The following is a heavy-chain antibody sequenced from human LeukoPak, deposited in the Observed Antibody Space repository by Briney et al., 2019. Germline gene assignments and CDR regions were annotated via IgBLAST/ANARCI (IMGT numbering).Heavy chain of an antibody. D-gene: IGHD4-17*01. V-gene: IGHV1-18*01. CDR1: GGTFSSYA. CDR3: ARVPDDYGDYADSSYYMVV. Sequence: ASVKVSCKASGGTFSSYAISWVRQAPGQGLEWMGWISAYNGNTNYAQKLQGRVTMTTDTSTSTAYMELRSLRSDDTAVYYCARVPDDYGDYADSSYYMVVWGKGTTVTVSS. CDR2: ISAYNGNT. J-gene: IGHJ6*03.